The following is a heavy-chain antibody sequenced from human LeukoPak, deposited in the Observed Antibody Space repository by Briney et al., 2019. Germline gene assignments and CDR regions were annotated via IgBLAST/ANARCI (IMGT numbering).Heavy chain of an antibody. D-gene: IGHD3-3*01. CDR2: ISHRGRT. Sequence: PSETLSLTCAVYGGSVSGYYWSWIRQPPGKGLEWISEISHRGRTHYNPSLKGRVTMSVDTSKNQFALEVDSVTAADTAVYYCARIPLYFLEPFDYWGQGILVTVSS. CDR1: GGSVSGYY. J-gene: IGHJ4*02. CDR3: ARIPLYFLEPFDY. V-gene: IGHV4-34*01.